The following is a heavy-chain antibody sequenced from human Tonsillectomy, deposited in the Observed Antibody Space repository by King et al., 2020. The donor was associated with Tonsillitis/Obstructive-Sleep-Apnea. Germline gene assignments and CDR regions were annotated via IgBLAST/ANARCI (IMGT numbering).Heavy chain of an antibody. CDR1: GFTFNRYG. CDR2: IWYDGSNK. Sequence: VQLVESGGGVVQPGRSLRLSCAASGFTFNRYGMHWVRQAPGRGLEWVTIIWYDGSNKYYADSVKGRFTISRDNSKNTVYLQMNSLRAEDTAVYYCARGLGDCWSGGGGMDVWGQGTTVTVSS. V-gene: IGHV3-33*01. CDR3: ARGLGDCWSGGGGMDV. J-gene: IGHJ6*02. D-gene: IGHD3-3*01.